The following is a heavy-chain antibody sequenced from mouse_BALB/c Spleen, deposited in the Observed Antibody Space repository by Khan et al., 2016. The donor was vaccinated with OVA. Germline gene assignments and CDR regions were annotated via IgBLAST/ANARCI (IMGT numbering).Heavy chain of an antibody. V-gene: IGHV3-6*02. Sequence: EVQLQESGPGLVKPSQSLSLTCSVTGYSITSGYYWNWIRQFPGNKLEWMGYIRYDGNNNYSPSLKNRISITRDTSKNQFFLRLNSVTTEDTATYDCARDYFGSSGYFDVWGAGTTVTVSS. D-gene: IGHD1-1*01. CDR3: ARDYFGSSGYFDV. CDR2: IRYDGNN. J-gene: IGHJ1*01. CDR1: GYSITSGYY.